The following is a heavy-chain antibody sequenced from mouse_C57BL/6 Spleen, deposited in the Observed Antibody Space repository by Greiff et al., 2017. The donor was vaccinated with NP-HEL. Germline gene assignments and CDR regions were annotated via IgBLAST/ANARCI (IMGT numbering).Heavy chain of an antibody. CDR2: INPGSGGT. J-gene: IGHJ2*01. Sequence: QVQLKQSGAELVRPGTSVKVSCKASGYAFTNYLIEWVKQRPGQGLEWIGVINPGSGGTNYNEKFKGKATLTADKSSSTAYMQLSSLTSEDSAVYFCARGGYDYDEGFDYWGQGTTLTVSS. CDR1: GYAFTNYL. CDR3: ARGGYDYDEGFDY. V-gene: IGHV1-54*01. D-gene: IGHD2-4*01.